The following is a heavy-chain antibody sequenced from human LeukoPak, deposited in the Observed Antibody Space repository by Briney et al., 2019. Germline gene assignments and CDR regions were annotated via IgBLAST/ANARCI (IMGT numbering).Heavy chain of an antibody. Sequence: RGSLRLSCPLAEFTPSSNCMRWVRQAPGKGLEWVSLIFSNGDTHYADSVKGRFTISRDTSKNTVSLQMNSLRVEDTAMYYCTRDQMNYWGQGTLVTVSS. V-gene: IGHV3-53*01. J-gene: IGHJ4*02. D-gene: IGHD5-24*01. CDR2: IFSNGDT. CDR3: TRDQMNY. CDR1: EFTPSSNC.